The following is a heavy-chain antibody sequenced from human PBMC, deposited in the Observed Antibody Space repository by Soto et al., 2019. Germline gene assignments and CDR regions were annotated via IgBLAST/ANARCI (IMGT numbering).Heavy chain of an antibody. D-gene: IGHD7-27*01. CDR3: ARITRSPNSGFFDY. CDR1: GDSMSGYY. CDR2: IYYTGST. Sequence: PSETLSLTCTVSGDSMSGYYWTWFRQPPGKGLEWVGYIYYTGSTKYNPSLKSRVTVSLDTSKNQFSLILNSLTAADTAVYYCARITRSPNSGFFDYWGQGALVT. V-gene: IGHV4-59*01. J-gene: IGHJ4*02.